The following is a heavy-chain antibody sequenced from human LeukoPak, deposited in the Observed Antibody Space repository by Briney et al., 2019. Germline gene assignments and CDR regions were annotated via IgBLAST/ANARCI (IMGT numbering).Heavy chain of an antibody. J-gene: IGHJ4*02. CDR2: INHSGST. CDR1: GGSFSGYY. Sequence: KPSETLSLTCAVYGGSFSGYYWSWIRQPPGKGLEWIGEINHSGSTNYNPSLKSRVTISVDTSKNQFSLKLSSVTAADTAVYYCATTGSGYRPIDYWGQGTLVTVSS. CDR3: ATTGSGYRPIDY. D-gene: IGHD5-18*01. V-gene: IGHV4-34*01.